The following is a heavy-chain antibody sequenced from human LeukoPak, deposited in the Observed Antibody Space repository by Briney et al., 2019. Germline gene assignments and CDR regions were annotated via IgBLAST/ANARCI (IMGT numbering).Heavy chain of an antibody. V-gene: IGHV3-30*02. D-gene: IGHD6-19*01. J-gene: IGHJ6*03. CDR2: IRYDGSNK. CDR1: GFTFSSYG. Sequence: PGGSLRLSCAASGFTFSSYGMHWVRQAPGKGLEWVAFIRYDGSNKYYTDSVKGRFTISRDNSKNTLYLQMNSLRAEDTAVYYCAKDYGSSGWEFAWGYYYYYMDVWGKGTTVTISS. CDR3: AKDYGSSGWEFAWGYYYYYMDV.